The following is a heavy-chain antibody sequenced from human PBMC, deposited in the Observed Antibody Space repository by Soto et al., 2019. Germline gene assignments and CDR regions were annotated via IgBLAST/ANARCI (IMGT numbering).Heavy chain of an antibody. CDR3: ARDSGTVGYDDS. Sequence: SVKVSCKASGGTFSTYTIDWVRQAPGQGLEWMGRIIPLLDVTNNAQRFQGRVTITADKSTSTVYMELTSLTSQDTAVYYCARDSGTVGYDDSWGQGTLVTVSS. CDR2: IIPLLDVT. D-gene: IGHD3-10*01. V-gene: IGHV1-69*04. J-gene: IGHJ4*02. CDR1: GGTFSTYT.